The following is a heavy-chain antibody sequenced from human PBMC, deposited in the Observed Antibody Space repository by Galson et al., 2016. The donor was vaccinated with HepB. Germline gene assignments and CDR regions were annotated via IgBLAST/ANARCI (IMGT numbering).Heavy chain of an antibody. J-gene: IGHJ6*02. CDR1: GITVSSNS. Sequence: SLRLSCAASGITVSSNSMTWVRQAPGKGLAWVSVIYSGGSTYYADSVKGRFTLSRDNSKNTLFLQMNSLRGEDTAVYYCSRVGGPDSYYSMDVWGQGTTVTVSS. CDR2: IYSGGST. V-gene: IGHV3-53*01. CDR3: SRVGGPDSYYSMDV. D-gene: IGHD3-10*01.